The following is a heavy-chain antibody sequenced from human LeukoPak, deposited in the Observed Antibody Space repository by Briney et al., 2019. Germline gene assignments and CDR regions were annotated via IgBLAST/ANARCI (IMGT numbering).Heavy chain of an antibody. D-gene: IGHD3-3*01. Sequence: PSETLSLTCTVSGGSISSYYWSWIRQPAGKGLEWIGRIYTSGSTNYNPSLKSRVTMSVDTSKNQFSLKLSSVTAADTAVYYCARDSGRITIFGVVTPSDAFDIWGPGKMVTVSS. CDR1: GGSISSYY. CDR3: ARDSGRITIFGVVTPSDAFDI. J-gene: IGHJ3*02. CDR2: IYTSGST. V-gene: IGHV4-4*07.